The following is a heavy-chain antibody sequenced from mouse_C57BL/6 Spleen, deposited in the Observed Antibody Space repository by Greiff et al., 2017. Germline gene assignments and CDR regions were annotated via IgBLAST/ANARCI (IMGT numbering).Heavy chain of an antibody. CDR1: GYTFTDYN. CDR3: ARSYYGNPHFDY. CDR2: INPNNGGT. D-gene: IGHD2-1*01. Sequence: EVHLVESGPELVKPGASVKIPCKASGYTFTDYNMDWVKQSHGKSLEWIGDINPNNGGTIYNQKFKGKATLTVDKSSSTAYMELRSLTSEDTAVYYCARSYYGNPHFDYWGQGTTLTVSS. J-gene: IGHJ2*01. V-gene: IGHV1-18*01.